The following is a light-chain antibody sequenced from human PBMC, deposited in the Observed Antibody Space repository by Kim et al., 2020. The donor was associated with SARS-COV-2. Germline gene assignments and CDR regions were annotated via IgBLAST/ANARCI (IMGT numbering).Light chain of an antibody. CDR3: QHYNNWPPYT. Sequence: VSPGERVTLSCRASQSVSSKLAWYQQKLGQAPRLVIYGASNRAAGIPARFSGSGSGTEFTLTINSLQSEDFAVYYCQHYNNWPPYTFGQGTKLEI. J-gene: IGKJ2*01. CDR2: GAS. V-gene: IGKV3-15*01. CDR1: QSVSSK.